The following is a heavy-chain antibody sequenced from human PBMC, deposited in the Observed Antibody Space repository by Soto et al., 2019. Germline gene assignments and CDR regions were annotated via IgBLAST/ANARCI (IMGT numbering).Heavy chain of an antibody. CDR3: TTGLEFLEWLYDFDY. CDR2: IKSKTDGGTT. D-gene: IGHD3-3*02. Sequence: NPGGSLRLSCAASGFTFSNAWMSWVRQAPGKGLEWVGRIKSKTDGGTTDYAAPVKGRFTISRDDSKNTLYLQMNSLKTEDTAVYYCTTGLEFLEWLYDFDYWGQGTLVTVSS. V-gene: IGHV3-15*01. J-gene: IGHJ4*02. CDR1: GFTFSNAW.